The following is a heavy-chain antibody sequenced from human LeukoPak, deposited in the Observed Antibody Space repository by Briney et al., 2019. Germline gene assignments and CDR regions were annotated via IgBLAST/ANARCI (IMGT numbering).Heavy chain of an antibody. V-gene: IGHV3-23*01. J-gene: IGHJ5*02. CDR2: ISGSGGST. D-gene: IGHD3-9*01. CDR1: GFTFSSYA. Sequence: GGSLRLSCAASGFTFSSYAMSWVRQAPGKGLEWVSAISGSGGSTYYADSVKGRFTISRDNSKNTLYLQMNSLRAEDTAVYYCAKAPLYYDILTGCSFPQGWFDPWGQGTLVTVSS. CDR3: AKAPLYYDILTGCSFPQGWFDP.